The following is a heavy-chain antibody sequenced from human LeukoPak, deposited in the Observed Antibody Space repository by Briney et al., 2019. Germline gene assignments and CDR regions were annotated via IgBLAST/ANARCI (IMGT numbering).Heavy chain of an antibody. D-gene: IGHD1-1*01. CDR2: IIPIFGTA. CDR3: ARDFDWNDGGDYYYGMDV. J-gene: IGHJ6*02. V-gene: IGHV1-69*01. CDR1: GGTFSSYA. Sequence: SVKVSCKASGGTFSSYAISWVRQAPGQGLEWMGGIIPIFGTANYAQKFQGRVTITADESTSTAYMELSSLRSEDTAVYYCARDFDWNDGGDYYYGMDVWGQGTTVTVSS.